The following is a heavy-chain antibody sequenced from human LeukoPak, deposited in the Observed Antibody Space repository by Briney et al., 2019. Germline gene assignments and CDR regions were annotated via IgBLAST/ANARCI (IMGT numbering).Heavy chain of an antibody. V-gene: IGHV3-30*02. CDR1: GFTFSNYG. Sequence: GGSLRLSCAASGFTFSNYGMHWVRQAAGKGVEWVTFIWHDGSKKYYADSMKGRFTISRDNSRYTLYLQMNSLRAEDTAVYYCAKDGVGPNDYHAFDNWGQGTMVTVSS. D-gene: IGHD4-11*01. J-gene: IGHJ3*02. CDR3: AKDGVGPNDYHAFDN. CDR2: IWHDGSKK.